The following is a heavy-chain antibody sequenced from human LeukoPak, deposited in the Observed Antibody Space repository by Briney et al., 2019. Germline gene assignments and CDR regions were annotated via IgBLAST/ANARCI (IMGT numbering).Heavy chain of an antibody. CDR1: GGTFSNYA. CDR3: AVGDPFNYYMDL. D-gene: IGHD4-17*01. Sequence: SVKVSCKASGGTFSNYAISWVRQAPGQGLEWMGGLIPLYGATNNTQRFQGRITITTDESTTTAYMELSSLRSEDTAVYFCAVGDPFNYYMDLWGKGPPSPSS. CDR2: LIPLYGAT. V-gene: IGHV1-69*05. J-gene: IGHJ6*03.